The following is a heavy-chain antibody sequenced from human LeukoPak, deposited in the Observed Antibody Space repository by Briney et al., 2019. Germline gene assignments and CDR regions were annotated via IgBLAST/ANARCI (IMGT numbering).Heavy chain of an antibody. J-gene: IGHJ4*02. D-gene: IGHD3-22*01. CDR3: ARLYYDSSGYYQICYFDY. CDR1: GGSISSSSYY. CDR2: IYYSGST. Sequence: SETLSLICTVSGGSISSSSYYWGWIRQPPGKGLEWIGSIYYSGSTYYNPSLKSRVTISVDTSKNQFSLNLSSVTAADTAVYYCARLYYDSSGYYQICYFDYWGQGTLVTASS. V-gene: IGHV4-39*01.